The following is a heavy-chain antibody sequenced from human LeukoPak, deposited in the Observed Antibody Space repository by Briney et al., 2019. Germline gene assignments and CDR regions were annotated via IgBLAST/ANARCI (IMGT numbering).Heavy chain of an antibody. V-gene: IGHV1-2*02. CDR2: INPNSGGT. D-gene: IGHD3-10*01. CDR3: ARLTYYYGSGSYTRPCLDY. Sequence: ASVKVSCKASGYTFTGYYVHWVRQAPGQGLEWMGWINPNSGGTDYAQKFQDRVTMTRDTSISTAYMELSRLRSDDTAVYYCARLTYYYGSGSYTRPCLDYWGQGTLVTVSS. J-gene: IGHJ4*02. CDR1: GYTFTGYY.